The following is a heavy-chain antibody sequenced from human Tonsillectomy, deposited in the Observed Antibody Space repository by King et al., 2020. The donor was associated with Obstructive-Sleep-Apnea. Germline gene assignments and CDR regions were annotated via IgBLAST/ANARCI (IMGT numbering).Heavy chain of an antibody. CDR3: ARRIAVAGTAAFDI. D-gene: IGHD6-19*01. V-gene: IGHV2-5*02. CDR1: GFSLSTSGVG. J-gene: IGHJ3*02. CDR2: IYWDDDK. Sequence: QITLKESGPTLVKPPQTLTLTCTFSGFSLSTSGVGVGWIRQPPGKALEWLALIYWDDDKRYSPSLKSRLTITKDTSKNQVVLTMTNMDPVDTATYYCARRIAVAGTAAFDIWGQGTMVTVSS.